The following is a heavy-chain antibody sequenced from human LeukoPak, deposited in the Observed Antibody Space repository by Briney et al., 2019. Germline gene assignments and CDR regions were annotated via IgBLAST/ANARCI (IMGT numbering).Heavy chain of an antibody. Sequence: RGSLRLSCAASGFTFSSFAMSWVRQAPGDGLEWVSGISGSGGNTYYADSVKGRFTISRDNSKYTLYLQMNSLRAEDTAVYYCAKDLGVVVPAAVQGWFVPWGQGTLLTASS. J-gene: IGHJ5*02. V-gene: IGHV3-23*01. CDR1: GFTFSSFA. CDR2: ISGSGGNT. D-gene: IGHD2-2*01. CDR3: AKDLGVVVPAAVQGWFVP.